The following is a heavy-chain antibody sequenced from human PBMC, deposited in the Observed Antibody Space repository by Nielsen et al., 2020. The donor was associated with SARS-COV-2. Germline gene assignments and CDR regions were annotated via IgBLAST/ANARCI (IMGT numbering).Heavy chain of an antibody. J-gene: IGHJ4*02. V-gene: IGHV3-30*03. CDR3: ARPRYCSGGSCYSRQGFDY. CDR2: ISYDGSNK. CDR1: GFTFSSYG. D-gene: IGHD2-15*01. Sequence: GESLKISCAASGFTFSSYGMHWVRQAPGKGLEWVAVISYDGSNKYYADSVKGRFTISRDNAKNTLYLQMNSLRAEDTAVYYCARPRYCSGGSCYSRQGFDYWGQGTLVTVSS.